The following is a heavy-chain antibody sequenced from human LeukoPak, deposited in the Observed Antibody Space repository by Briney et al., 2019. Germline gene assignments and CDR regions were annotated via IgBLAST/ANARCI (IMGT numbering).Heavy chain of an antibody. CDR1: GFTFSSYS. V-gene: IGHV3-21*01. CDR3: ASSQGRYYYGSGEGDY. CDR2: ISSSSSYI. Sequence: PGGSLRLSCAASGFTFSSYSMNWVRQAPGKGLEWVSSISSSSSYIYYADSVKGRFTISRDNAKNSLYLQMNSLRAEDTAVYYCASSQGRYYYGSGEGDYWGQGTLVTVSS. D-gene: IGHD3-10*01. J-gene: IGHJ4*02.